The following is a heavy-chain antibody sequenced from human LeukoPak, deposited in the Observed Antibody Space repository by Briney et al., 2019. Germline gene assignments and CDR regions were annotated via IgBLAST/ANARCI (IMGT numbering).Heavy chain of an antibody. CDR3: ARVPRRWYYDSSGYYYYDY. CDR2: IYYSGST. J-gene: IGHJ4*02. D-gene: IGHD3-22*01. CDR1: GGSISSGDYY. V-gene: IGHV4-30-4*08. Sequence: PSQTLSLTCTVSGGSISSGDYYWSWIRQPPGKGLEWIGYIYYSGSTNYNPSLKSRVTISVDTSKNQFSLKLSSVTAADTAVYYCARVPRRWYYDSSGYYYYDYWGQGTLVTVSS.